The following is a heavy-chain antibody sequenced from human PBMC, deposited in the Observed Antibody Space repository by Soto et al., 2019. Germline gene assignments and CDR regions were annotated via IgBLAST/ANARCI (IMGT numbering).Heavy chain of an antibody. D-gene: IGHD3-10*01. CDR3: ARVLYYGSGSYSPYGMDV. CDR1: GVSFNNNG. J-gene: IGHJ6*02. V-gene: IGHV1-69*01. Sequence: QVQLVQSGAEVKKPGSSVKVSCKTSGVSFNNNGIGWVRQAPGHGLEWMGGVSPPFRTSNYARKFQGRISITAAASTGTVNMELISLTSEDTAQYYCARVLYYGSGSYSPYGMDVWGQGTTVTVSS. CDR2: VSPPFRTS.